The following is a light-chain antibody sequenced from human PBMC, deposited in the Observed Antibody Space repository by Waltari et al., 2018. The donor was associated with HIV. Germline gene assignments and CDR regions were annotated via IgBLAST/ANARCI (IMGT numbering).Light chain of an antibody. CDR1: GSNIGSDT. CDR2: SNN. Sequence: QSVLTQPPSASGTPEQRVTISCSGSGSNIGSDTVNWYQQLPGTAPKLLIYSNNQRPSGVPDRVSSSKSGTSASLAISGLQSEDEADYYCAAWDDSLNGRVVFGGGTKLTAL. V-gene: IGLV1-44*01. CDR3: AAWDDSLNGRVV. J-gene: IGLJ2*01.